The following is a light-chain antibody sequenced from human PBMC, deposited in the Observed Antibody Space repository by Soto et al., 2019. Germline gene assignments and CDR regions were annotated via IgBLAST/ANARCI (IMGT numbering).Light chain of an antibody. CDR1: QSVSSK. CDR2: GAS. Sequence: ETVMTQSPATLSLSPGERATLSCRASQSVSSKLVWYQQKPGQAPRFLIYGASTRATGIPARFRGSGSGTDFTLTIDCLQSEDFAVYYCQQYNYWPPAFVGGTKVEIK. CDR3: QQYNYWPPA. V-gene: IGKV3-15*01. J-gene: IGKJ4*01.